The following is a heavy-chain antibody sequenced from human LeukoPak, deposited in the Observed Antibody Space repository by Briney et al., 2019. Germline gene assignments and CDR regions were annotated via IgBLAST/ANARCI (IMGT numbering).Heavy chain of an antibody. CDR1: GFIFSQYS. D-gene: IGHD5-12*01. J-gene: IGHJ5*02. V-gene: IGHV3-48*01. CDR3: ARDAGNSGYGCDL. Sequence: GGSLRLSCAASGFIFSQYSMNWVRQAPGRGLEWVSHIRSSSETFYADSVKGRFTISRDNARNSLYLQMNNLRGEDTAIYYCARDAGNSGYGCDLWGQGTLVTVSS. CDR2: IRSSSET.